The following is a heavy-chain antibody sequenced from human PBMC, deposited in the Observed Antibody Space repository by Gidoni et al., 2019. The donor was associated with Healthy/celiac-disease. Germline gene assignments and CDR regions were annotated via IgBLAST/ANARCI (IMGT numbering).Heavy chain of an antibody. V-gene: IGHV3-23*01. CDR3: AKVLDVAYFDY. J-gene: IGHJ4*02. D-gene: IGHD1-1*01. CDR1: GFTFRSYA. Sequence: EVQLLESGGGLVQPGGSLSLSFAASGFTFRSYAMSWVRQAPGQGLEWFSAISGSGGSTYYADSVKGRFTISRDNSKNTLYLQMNSLRAEDTAVYYCAKVLDVAYFDYWGQGTLVTVSS. CDR2: ISGSGGST.